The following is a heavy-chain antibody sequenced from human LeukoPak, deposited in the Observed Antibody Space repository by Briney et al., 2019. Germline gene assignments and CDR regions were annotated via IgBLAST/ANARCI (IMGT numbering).Heavy chain of an antibody. CDR2: IYYSGST. V-gene: IGHV4-39*01. J-gene: IGHJ4*02. CDR3: ARHYFDTSGQSYYFDY. D-gene: IGHD3-22*01. Sequence: SETLSLTCTVSGGSISSGSYYWGWIRQPPGKGLGWIGGIYYSGSTYYNSSLKSRVTISVDTPKSQCSLKLSSVTAADTAVYYCARHYFDTSGQSYYFDYWGQGTLVTVSS. CDR1: GGSISSGSYY.